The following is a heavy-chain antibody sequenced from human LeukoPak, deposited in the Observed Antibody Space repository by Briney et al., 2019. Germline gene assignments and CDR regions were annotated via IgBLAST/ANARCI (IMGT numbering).Heavy chain of an antibody. D-gene: IGHD2-15*01. J-gene: IGHJ4*02. V-gene: IGHV1-2*02. CDR2: ISPNSGGT. CDR3: ARGGGTAHFDY. CDR1: GYTFTAYN. Sequence: ASVTLFCTASGYTFTAYNFQWVRQAPGQGLEWMGWISPNSGGTNYAQKFQGRVTMTRDTSISTAYMELRSLRSDDTAVYYCARGGGTAHFDYWGQGTLVTVSS.